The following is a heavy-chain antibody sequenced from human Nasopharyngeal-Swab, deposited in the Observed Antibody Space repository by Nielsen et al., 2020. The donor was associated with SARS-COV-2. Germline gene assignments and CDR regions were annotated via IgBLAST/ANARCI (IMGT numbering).Heavy chain of an antibody. CDR2: ISSSSSYI. V-gene: IGHV3-21*01. CDR1: GFTFSSYS. J-gene: IGHJ4*02. CDR3: ARGLPLYYDSSGYLVN. D-gene: IGHD3-22*01. Sequence: GGSLRLSCAASGFTFSSYSMNWVRQAPGKGLEWVSSISSSSSYIYYADSVKGRFTISRDNAKNSLYLQMNRLRAEDTAVYYCARGLPLYYDSSGYLVNWGQGTLVTVSS.